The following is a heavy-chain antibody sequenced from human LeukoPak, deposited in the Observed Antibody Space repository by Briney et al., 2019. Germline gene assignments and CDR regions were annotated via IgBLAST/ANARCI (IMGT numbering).Heavy chain of an antibody. D-gene: IGHD4-11*01. Sequence: GGSLRLSCAASGFDFSTYAINWVRQAPGKGLEWVSSISTTSTYIFYADSLKGRFTISRDNAKNSVYLQMNSLRAEDTAVYYCAKSHMTTLDAFDIWGQGTMVTVSS. V-gene: IGHV3-21*04. J-gene: IGHJ3*02. CDR3: AKSHMTTLDAFDI. CDR1: GFDFSTYA. CDR2: ISTTSTYI.